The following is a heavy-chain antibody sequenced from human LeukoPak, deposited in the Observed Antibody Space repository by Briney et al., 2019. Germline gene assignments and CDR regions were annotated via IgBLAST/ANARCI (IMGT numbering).Heavy chain of an antibody. J-gene: IGHJ4*02. CDR1: GFTFSSYG. CDR2: IRYDGSNK. Sequence: GGSLRFSCAASGFTFSSYGMHWVRQAPGKGLEWVAFIRYDGSNKYYADSVKGRFTISRDNSKNTLYLQMNSLRAENTAVYYCAKDYIVLMVYAIRREYYFDYWGQGTLVTVSS. CDR3: AKDYIVLMVYAIRREYYFDY. V-gene: IGHV3-30*02. D-gene: IGHD2-8*01.